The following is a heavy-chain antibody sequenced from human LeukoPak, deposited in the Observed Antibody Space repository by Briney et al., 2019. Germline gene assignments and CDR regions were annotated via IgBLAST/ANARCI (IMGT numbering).Heavy chain of an antibody. J-gene: IGHJ4*02. V-gene: IGHV1-18*01. D-gene: IGHD2-2*01. CDR2: ISVYNGNT. Sequence: ASVTVSFKASGYTFTSYGIGWVRQGQGQGLEWMGWISVYNGNTNYAQKLQGRVTMTTDTSTSTAYMELRSLRSDDTAVYYCARGQGVVVPAAGYYFDYWGQGTLVTVSS. CDR1: GYTFTSYG. CDR3: ARGQGVVVPAAGYYFDY.